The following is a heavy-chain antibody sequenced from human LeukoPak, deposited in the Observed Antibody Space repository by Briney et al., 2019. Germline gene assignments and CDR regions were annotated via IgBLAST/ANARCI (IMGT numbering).Heavy chain of an antibody. D-gene: IGHD1-7*01. J-gene: IGHJ6*03. V-gene: IGHV4-30-2*01. CDR3: ARGKTVTTIYYYYYMDV. Sequence: TSQTLSLTCTVSGGSISSGGYYWSWIRQPPGKGLEWIGYIYHSGSTYYNPSLKSRVTISVDRSKNQFSLKLSSVTAADTAVYYCARGKTVTTIYYYYYMDVWGKGTTVTVSS. CDR2: IYHSGST. CDR1: GGSISSGGYY.